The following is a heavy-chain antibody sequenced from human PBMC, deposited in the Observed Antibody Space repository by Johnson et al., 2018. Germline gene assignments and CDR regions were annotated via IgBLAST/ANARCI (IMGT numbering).Heavy chain of an antibody. CDR3: ARHYRPTNWGYDAFDI. V-gene: IGHV1-46*01. CDR1: GYTFTSYD. Sequence: QVQLVESGAEVKKPGASVKVSCKASGYTFTSYDINWVRQAPGQGLEWMGIVNPGGGTTSYAQKFQGRVTMTRDTSTSTVYMELSSLRSEDTAFSYCARHYRPTNWGYDAFDIWGQGTMVTVSS. D-gene: IGHD7-27*01. J-gene: IGHJ3*02. CDR2: VNPGGGTT.